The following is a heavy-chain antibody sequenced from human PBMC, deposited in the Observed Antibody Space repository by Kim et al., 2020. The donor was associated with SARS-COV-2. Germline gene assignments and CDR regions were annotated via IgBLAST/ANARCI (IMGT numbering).Heavy chain of an antibody. D-gene: IGHD6-6*01. V-gene: IGHV3-33*06. Sequence: GGSLRLSCAASGFTFSSYGMHWVRQAPSKGLEWVAVIWYDGSNKYYADSVKGRFTISRDNSKNTLYLQMNSLRAEDTAVYYCAKDGLPIAARANWFDPWGQGTLVTVSS. CDR1: GFTFSSYG. J-gene: IGHJ5*02. CDR2: IWYDGSNK. CDR3: AKDGLPIAARANWFDP.